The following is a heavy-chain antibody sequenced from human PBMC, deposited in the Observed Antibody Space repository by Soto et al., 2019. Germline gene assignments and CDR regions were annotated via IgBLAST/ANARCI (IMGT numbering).Heavy chain of an antibody. D-gene: IGHD6-19*01. CDR3: ARHPAVTGTAAYFDY. CDR1: GGSISSYY. V-gene: IGHV4-59*08. CDR2: IYSSGST. J-gene: IGHJ4*02. Sequence: QVQLQESGPGLVKPSETLSLTCTVSGGSISSYYWSWIRQPPGKGLEWIGYIYSSGSTNYTPSLKSRVTISVDTSKNQFSMRLSSVTAADTAVYYCARHPAVTGTAAYFDYWGQGTLVTVSS.